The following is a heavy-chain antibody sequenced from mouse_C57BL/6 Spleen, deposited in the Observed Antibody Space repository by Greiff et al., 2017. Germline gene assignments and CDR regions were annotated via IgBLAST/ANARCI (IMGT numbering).Heavy chain of an antibody. CDR2: ISSGSSTI. V-gene: IGHV5-17*01. CDR1: GFTFSDYG. CDR3: AGRRYFDV. J-gene: IGHJ1*03. Sequence: EVKVVESGGGLVKPGGSLQLSCAASGFTFSDYGMHWVRQAPEKGLEWVAYISSGSSTIYYAATVKGRFTISRDTAKNTLFLQMTSLRSEDTSMYYCAGRRYFDVWGTGTTVTVSA.